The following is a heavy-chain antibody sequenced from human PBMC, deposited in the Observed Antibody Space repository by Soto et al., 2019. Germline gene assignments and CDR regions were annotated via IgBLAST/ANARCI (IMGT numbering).Heavy chain of an antibody. CDR3: ASDVGGLLLFGEVSGDHYFDY. CDR2: INHSGST. Sequence: QVQLQQWGAGLLKPSETLSLTCAVYGGSFSGYYWSWIRQPPGKGLEWIGEINHSGSTNYNPSLKRRVTISVHPSQNQFSLKRSSVTAADTAVYYCASDVGGLLLFGEVSGDHYFDYWGQGTLVTVSS. J-gene: IGHJ4*02. V-gene: IGHV4-34*01. D-gene: IGHD3-10*01. CDR1: GGSFSGYY.